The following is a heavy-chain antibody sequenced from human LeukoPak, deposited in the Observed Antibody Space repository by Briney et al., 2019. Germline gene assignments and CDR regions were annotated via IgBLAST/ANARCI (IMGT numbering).Heavy chain of an antibody. CDR2: IYYSGST. Sequence: SGTLSLTCTVSGGSISSYYWSWIRQPPGKGLVWIGYIYYSGSTNYNPSLKSRVTISVDTSKNQFSLKLSSVTAADTAVYYRARPAAGYINAFDIWGQGTMVTVSS. J-gene: IGHJ3*02. CDR1: GGSISSYY. CDR3: ARPAAGYINAFDI. V-gene: IGHV4-59*08. D-gene: IGHD6-13*01.